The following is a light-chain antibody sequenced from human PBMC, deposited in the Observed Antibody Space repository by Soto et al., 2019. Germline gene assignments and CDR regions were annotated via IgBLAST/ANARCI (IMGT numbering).Light chain of an antibody. CDR3: QQSYSTPST. J-gene: IGKJ1*01. Sequence: DSQMTQAPSSLSASVGDRVTITCRASQSISSYLNWYKQKPGKAPNLVIYTASNLQSGVPSRFSGSGSGTDFTLTISSLQPEDFATYFCQQSYSTPSTFGPGTKV. CDR1: QSISSY. V-gene: IGKV1-39*01. CDR2: TAS.